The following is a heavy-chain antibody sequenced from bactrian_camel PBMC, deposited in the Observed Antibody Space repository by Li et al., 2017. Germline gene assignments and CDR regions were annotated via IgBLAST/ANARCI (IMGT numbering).Heavy chain of an antibody. CDR3: AASWASCGGRWSEDDFRY. J-gene: IGHJ6*01. V-gene: IGHV3S26*01. Sequence: VQLVESGGGSVQAGGSLRLSCEFSEYSASRNCMTWFRQAPGKEREGVATIEDGSTNYADSVKGRFTISKDNAKNSLYLQMNNLKPEDTAMYYCAASWASCGGRWSEDDFRYWGQGTQVT. CDR1: EYSASRNC. D-gene: IGHD6*01. CDR2: IEDGST.